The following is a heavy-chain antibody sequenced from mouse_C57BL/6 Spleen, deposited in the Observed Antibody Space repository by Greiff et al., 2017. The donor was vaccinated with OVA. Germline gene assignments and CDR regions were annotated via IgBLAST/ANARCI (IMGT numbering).Heavy chain of an antibody. Sequence: EVQGVESGGGLVKPGGSLKLSCAASGFTFSSYAMSWVRQTPEKRLEWVATISDGGSYTYYPDNVKGRFTISRDNAKNNLYLQMSHLKSEDTAMYYCARDRYYYGSSSWYFDVWGTGTTVTVSS. CDR1: GFTFSSYA. J-gene: IGHJ1*03. D-gene: IGHD1-1*01. CDR2: ISDGGSYT. CDR3: ARDRYYYGSSSWYFDV. V-gene: IGHV5-4*01.